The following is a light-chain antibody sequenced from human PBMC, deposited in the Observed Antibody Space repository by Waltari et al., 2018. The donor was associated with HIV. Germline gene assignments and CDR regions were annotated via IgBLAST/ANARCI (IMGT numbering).Light chain of an antibody. J-gene: IGLJ3*02. CDR2: STN. CDR3: VLYMGGGIWV. V-gene: IGLV8-61*01. Sequence: QTVVTQEPSFSVSPGGTVTLTCGLSSGSVSTSYYPSWYQQTPGQAPRTLIYSTNTRSSGVPDRFSDSILGNKAALTITGAQADDESDYYCVLYMGGGIWVFGGGTKVTVL. CDR1: SGSVSTSYY.